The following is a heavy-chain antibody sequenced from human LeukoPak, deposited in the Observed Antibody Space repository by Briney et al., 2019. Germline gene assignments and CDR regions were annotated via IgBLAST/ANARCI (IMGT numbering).Heavy chain of an antibody. CDR1: GFSISSHN. Sequence: GGSLRLSCEASGFSISSHNMNWVRQAPGKGLEWVAVIYSDGSTDFADSVKGRFTISRDDAENTLDLQMNTLRAEDTAVYYCAKTGLAAAGTPKPDYWGQGTLVTVSS. J-gene: IGHJ4*02. D-gene: IGHD6-13*01. CDR2: IYSDGST. V-gene: IGHV3-53*01. CDR3: AKTGLAAAGTPKPDY.